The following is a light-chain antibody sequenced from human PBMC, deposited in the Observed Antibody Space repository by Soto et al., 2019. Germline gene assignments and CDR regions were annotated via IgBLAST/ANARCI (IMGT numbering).Light chain of an antibody. J-gene: IGLJ1*01. V-gene: IGLV1-40*01. CDR3: QSYDSSLSGYV. CDR2: GNS. Sequence: QSVLTQPPSVSGAPGQRVTISCTGSRSNIGAGYDVHWYQQLPGTAPKLLLYGNSNRPSGVPDRFSGSKSGTSASLAITGLQAEDEADYCCQSYDSSLSGYVFGTGTQLTVL. CDR1: RSNIGAGYD.